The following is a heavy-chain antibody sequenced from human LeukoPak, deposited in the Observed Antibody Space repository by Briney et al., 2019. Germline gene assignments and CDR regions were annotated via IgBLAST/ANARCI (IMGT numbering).Heavy chain of an antibody. CDR2: IWYDGSNK. CDR3: AKDSSSSSSYFDY. Sequence: GGSLRLSCAASGFTFSSYGMHWVRQAPGKGLEGVAVIWYDGSNKYYADSVKGRFTISRGNSKNTLYLQMNSLRAEDTAVYYCAKDSSSSSSYFDYWGQGTLVTVSS. CDR1: GFTFSSYG. J-gene: IGHJ4*02. V-gene: IGHV3-33*06. D-gene: IGHD6-6*01.